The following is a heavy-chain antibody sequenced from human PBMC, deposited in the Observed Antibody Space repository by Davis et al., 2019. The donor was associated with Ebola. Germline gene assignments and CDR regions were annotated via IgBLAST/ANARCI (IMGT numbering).Heavy chain of an antibody. CDR1: GFTFSNYA. CDR2: ISSTGADI. Sequence: PGGSLRLSCAASGFTFSNYAMSWVRQAPGGGLEWVSGISSTGADIKYADSVRGRFSISRDDSKNTLYLQMDSLRAEDTAVYYCARNEVTVVRELDALDVWGQGTMVTVSS. J-gene: IGHJ3*01. D-gene: IGHD3-10*01. CDR3: ARNEVTVVRELDALDV. V-gene: IGHV3-23*01.